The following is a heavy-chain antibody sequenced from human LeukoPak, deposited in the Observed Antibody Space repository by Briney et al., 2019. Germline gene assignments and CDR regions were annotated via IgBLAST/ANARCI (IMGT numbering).Heavy chain of an antibody. CDR2: IHRYGGA. Sequence: SETLSLTCTVSGYSISSGYYWGWIRQSPGKGLEWIGSIHRYGGAYYSAALKSRVSISLDTSKNQLSLKLSSVTAADTAVYYCAREPHPRGLEIGAFDIWGQGTMVTVSS. CDR3: AREPHPRGLEIGAFDI. CDR1: GYSISSGYY. V-gene: IGHV4-38-2*02. J-gene: IGHJ3*02. D-gene: IGHD1-1*01.